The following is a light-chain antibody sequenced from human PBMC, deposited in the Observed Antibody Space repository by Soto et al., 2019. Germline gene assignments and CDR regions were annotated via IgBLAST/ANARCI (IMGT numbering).Light chain of an antibody. V-gene: IGKV1-5*01. CDR1: QSLSSY. CDR3: KQYNSYPWT. CDR2: DAS. J-gene: IGKJ1*01. Sequence: DIQMTQSPSTLSASVGDRVTITCRASQSLSSYLAWYQQKPGKAPNLLIYDASNLESGVPSRFSGSGSGTEFTLTISSLQPDDFATYYCKQYNSYPWTFRLGTRVDIK.